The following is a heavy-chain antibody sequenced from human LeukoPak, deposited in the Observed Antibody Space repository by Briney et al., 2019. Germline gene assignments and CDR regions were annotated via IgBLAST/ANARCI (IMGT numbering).Heavy chain of an antibody. CDR1: GLTFSSSW. CDR2: INPDGNKR. D-gene: IGHD5-18*01. Sequence: GGSLRLSCAVSGLTFSSSWMDWVRQAPGKGLEWVASINPDGNKRYSADSVKGRFTISRDNAENSLYLQMNSLRVEDTAFYYCARDLAYSRLDYWGQGMLVTVSS. CDR3: ARDLAYSRLDY. J-gene: IGHJ4*02. V-gene: IGHV3-7*01.